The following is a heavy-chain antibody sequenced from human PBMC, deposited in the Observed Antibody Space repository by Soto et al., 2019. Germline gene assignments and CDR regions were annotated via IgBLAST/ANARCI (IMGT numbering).Heavy chain of an antibody. CDR2: ISTYSVDT. J-gene: IGHJ5*02. CDR1: GYTFFTYD. D-gene: IGHD5-12*01. Sequence: QVHLVQSGVEVKTPGASVKVSCQASGYTFFTYDISWVRQAPGQGLEWMGWISTYSVDTKYAQKFQGRVTLTTVPSTTPAYLELRSLRSDDTAVYYCARHHGPTTSENWFDPWCQGTLVTVSS. CDR3: ARHHGPTTSENWFDP. V-gene: IGHV1-18*01.